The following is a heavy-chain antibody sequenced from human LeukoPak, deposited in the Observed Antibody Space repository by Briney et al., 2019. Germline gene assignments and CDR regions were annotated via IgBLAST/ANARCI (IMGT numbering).Heavy chain of an antibody. J-gene: IGHJ5*02. Sequence: SETLSLTCAASGDSISSDYYWAWIRQPPGKGLEWIGSVFHSENTYYNPSLKSRVTISVDTPKNQFSLKLTSVTAADTAVYYCARGNEDYYDSSGYPSWGQGTLVTVSS. D-gene: IGHD3-22*01. V-gene: IGHV4-38-2*01. CDR2: VFHSENT. CDR1: GDSISSDYY. CDR3: ARGNEDYYDSSGYPS.